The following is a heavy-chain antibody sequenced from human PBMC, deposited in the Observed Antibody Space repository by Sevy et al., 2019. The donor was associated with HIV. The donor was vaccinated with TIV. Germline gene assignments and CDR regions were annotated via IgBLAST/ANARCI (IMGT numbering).Heavy chain of an antibody. CDR3: AGADPIVVVPAAKGGWFDP. V-gene: IGHV4-38-2*01. J-gene: IGHJ5*02. D-gene: IGHD2-2*01. Sequence: SETLSLTCAVSGYSISSGYYWGWIRQPPGKGLEWIGSIYHGGSTYYDPSLKSRVTISVDTSKNQFSLKLSSATAADTAVDYCAGADPIVVVPAAKGGWFDPWGQGTLVTVSS. CDR1: GYSISSGYY. CDR2: IYHGGST.